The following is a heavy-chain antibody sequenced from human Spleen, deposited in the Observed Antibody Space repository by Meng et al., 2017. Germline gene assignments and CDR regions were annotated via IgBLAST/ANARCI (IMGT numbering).Heavy chain of an antibody. CDR1: GYTFTNYA. CDR3: ARGEGYCSGGRCYRWFDP. V-gene: IGHV1-3*01. CDR2: INAGNGNT. Sequence: QDQLVQSGPEVKKPGASVKVSCKASGYTFTNYAMHWVRQAPGQRLEWMGWINAGNGNTKYSQKFQGRVTITRDTSASTAYMELSSLRSEDTAVYYCARGEGYCSGGRCYRWFDPWGQGTLVTVSS. J-gene: IGHJ5*02. D-gene: IGHD2-15*01.